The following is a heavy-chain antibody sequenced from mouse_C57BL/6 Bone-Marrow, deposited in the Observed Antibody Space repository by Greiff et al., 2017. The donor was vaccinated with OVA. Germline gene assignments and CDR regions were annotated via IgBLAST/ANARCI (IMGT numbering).Heavy chain of an antibody. CDR2: IDPENGDT. CDR1: GFNIKDDY. Sequence: VHVKQSGAELVRPGASVKLSCTASGFNIKDDYMHWVKQRPEQGLEWIGWIDPENGDTEYASKFQGQATITADTASNTAYLQLSSLTSEDTAVYYGTTDYYGSSSHWYFDVWGTGTTVTVSS. V-gene: IGHV14-4*01. J-gene: IGHJ1*03. D-gene: IGHD1-1*01. CDR3: TTDYYGSSSHWYFDV.